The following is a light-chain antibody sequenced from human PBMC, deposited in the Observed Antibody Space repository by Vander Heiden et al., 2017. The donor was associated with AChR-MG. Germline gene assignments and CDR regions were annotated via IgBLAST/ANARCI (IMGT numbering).Light chain of an antibody. J-gene: IGKJ5*01. V-gene: IGKV1-39*01. CDR3: QQRDSTPLT. Sequence: DIQMTQSPSSLSASVGDRVTITCRASQSISNYLNWYQQKPGKAPKLLIYTASSLQSGVPSNFSGSGSGTDFTLTISRLQPEDFATYYCQQRDSTPLTFGQGTRLEIK. CDR1: QSISNY. CDR2: TAS.